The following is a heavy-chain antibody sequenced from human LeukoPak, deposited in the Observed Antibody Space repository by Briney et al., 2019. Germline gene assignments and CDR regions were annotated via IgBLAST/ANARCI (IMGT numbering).Heavy chain of an antibody. J-gene: IGHJ4*02. Sequence: QPGGSLRLSCVASGFTFSSYVMTWVRQAPGKGLEWVSSIRTSVGSTFYADSVKGRFTISRDNSKNTLYLQLSSLRAEDTAVYYCAKVNPPRGGRSGWYETNDYWGQGTLVTVS. CDR1: GFTFSSYV. V-gene: IGHV3-23*01. CDR2: IRTSVGST. D-gene: IGHD6-19*01. CDR3: AKVNPPRGGRSGWYETNDY.